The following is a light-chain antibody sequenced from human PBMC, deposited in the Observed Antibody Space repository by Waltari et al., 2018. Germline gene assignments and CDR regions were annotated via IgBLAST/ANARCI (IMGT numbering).Light chain of an antibody. CDR2: YDN. CDR1: NIESKS. Sequence: SSVLTQPPSVSVAPGETASITCGGNNIESKSVHWYRQRPGQAPVVVISYDNDRAAGIPERFSGSNSVNTATLTISRVEAGDEADYYCQVWDANTDPGVFGTGTEVTVL. J-gene: IGLJ1*01. CDR3: QVWDANTDPGV. V-gene: IGLV3-21*01.